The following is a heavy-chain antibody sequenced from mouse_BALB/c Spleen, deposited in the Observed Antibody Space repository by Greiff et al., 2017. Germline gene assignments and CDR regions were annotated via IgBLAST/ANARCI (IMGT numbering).Heavy chain of an antibody. V-gene: IGHV3-2*02. J-gene: IGHJ2*01. CDR1: GYSITSDYA. D-gene: IGHD4-1*02. CDR2: ISYSGST. Sequence: EVQGVESGPGLVKPSQSLSLTCTVTGYSITSDYAWNWIRQFPGNKLEWMGYISYSGSTSYNPSLKSRISITRDTSKNQFFLQLNSVTTEDTATYYCARQLGGYFDYWGQGTTLTVSS. CDR3: ARQLGGYFDY.